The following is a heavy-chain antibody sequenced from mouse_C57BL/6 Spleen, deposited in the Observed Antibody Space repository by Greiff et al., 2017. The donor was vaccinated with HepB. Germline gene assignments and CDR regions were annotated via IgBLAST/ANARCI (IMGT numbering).Heavy chain of an antibody. CDR2: IYPGDGDT. D-gene: IGHD1-1*01. CDR3: ARGITTWGFAY. J-gene: IGHJ3*01. Sequence: QVHVKQSGAELVKPGASVKISCKASGYAFSSYWMNWVKQRPGKGLEWIGQIYPGDGDTNYNGKFKGKATLTADKSSSTAYMQLSSLTSEDSAVYFGARGITTWGFAYWGQGTLVTVSA. V-gene: IGHV1-80*01. CDR1: GYAFSSYW.